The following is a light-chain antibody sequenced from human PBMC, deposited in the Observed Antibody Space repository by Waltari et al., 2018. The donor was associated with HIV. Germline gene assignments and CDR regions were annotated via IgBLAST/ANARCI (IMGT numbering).Light chain of an antibody. Sequence: ETVMTQSPATLSVSPGASGILSCRASQTIGINLAWYQPKPGQGPRLLIYGASTRATGIPGRFNGTGSGTEFTLTISGLQSEDFAIYYCQEYNSWPPRYTFGQGTKVEMK. CDR2: GAS. CDR3: QEYNSWPPRYT. J-gene: IGKJ2*01. CDR1: QTIGIN. V-gene: IGKV3-15*01.